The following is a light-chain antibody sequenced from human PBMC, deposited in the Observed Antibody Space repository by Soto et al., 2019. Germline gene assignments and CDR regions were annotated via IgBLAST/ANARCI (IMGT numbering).Light chain of an antibody. CDR2: DVS. V-gene: IGLV2-14*03. CDR1: SSDVGIYNF. Sequence: QSVLTQPASVSGSPGQSITISCTGTSSDVGIYNFVSWYQHHPGKAPKLMIYDVSNRPSGVSDRFSGSKSGNTASLTISGLQADFEADYYCTSYSISDTYVFGTGTKVTVL. CDR3: TSYSISDTYV. J-gene: IGLJ1*01.